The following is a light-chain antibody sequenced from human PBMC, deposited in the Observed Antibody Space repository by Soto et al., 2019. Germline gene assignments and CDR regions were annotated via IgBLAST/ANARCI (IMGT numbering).Light chain of an antibody. Sequence: EIVLAQSPATLSLSPGERATLSCRASQTVGSFLAWYQHKPGQAPRLLIYNTSKRANGIPARFSGSGSGTDFTLTIGSLEPEDFAVYYCQQRYNWPPLTFGGGTKVDIK. CDR3: QQRYNWPPLT. CDR2: NTS. V-gene: IGKV3-11*01. J-gene: IGKJ4*01. CDR1: QTVGSF.